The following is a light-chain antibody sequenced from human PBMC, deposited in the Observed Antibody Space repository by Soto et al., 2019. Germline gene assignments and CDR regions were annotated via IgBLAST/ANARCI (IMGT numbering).Light chain of an antibody. CDR2: AAS. V-gene: IGKV1D-8*01. CDR3: QQYCSSSPI. Sequence: VIWMTQSPSLLSASTGDRVTISCRMSQGISSYLAWYQQKPGKAPELLIYAASTLQSRVAARFNGSGSGTEFTLTISCLQSEDVATYYRQQYCSSSPIFSQGTNLEVK. CDR1: QGISSY. J-gene: IGKJ2*01.